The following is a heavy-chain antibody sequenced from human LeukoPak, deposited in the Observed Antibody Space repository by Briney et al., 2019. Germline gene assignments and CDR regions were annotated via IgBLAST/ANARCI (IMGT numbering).Heavy chain of an antibody. J-gene: IGHJ4*02. D-gene: IGHD3-22*01. Sequence: PGGSLRLSCAASGFTFSSYEMNWVRQAPGKGREWVSYISSSGSTIYYADSVKGLFTISRDNSKNTLYLQMNSLRTEDTAVYYCAKIYYDSSGYRGDFDYWGQGTLVTVPS. V-gene: IGHV3-48*03. CDR1: GFTFSSYE. CDR3: AKIYYDSSGYRGDFDY. CDR2: ISSSGSTI.